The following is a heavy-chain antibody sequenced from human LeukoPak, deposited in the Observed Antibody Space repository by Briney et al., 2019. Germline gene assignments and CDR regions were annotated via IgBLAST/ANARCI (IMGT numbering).Heavy chain of an antibody. CDR1: GGSIISTDDY. V-gene: IGHV4-39*07. CDR3: AAARTWFGELGAWFDP. D-gene: IGHD3-10*01. J-gene: IGHJ5*02. Sequence: PSETLSLTCTVSGGSIISTDDYWGWIRQPPRKGLEWIGNIYYSGSAYYNPSFQSRVTISVDTSKNQFSLILSSVTAADTAVYYCAAARTWFGELGAWFDPWGQGTLVTVSS. CDR2: IYYSGSA.